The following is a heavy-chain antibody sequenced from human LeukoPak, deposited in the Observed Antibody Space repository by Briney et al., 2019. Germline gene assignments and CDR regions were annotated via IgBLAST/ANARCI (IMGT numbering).Heavy chain of an antibody. D-gene: IGHD6-13*01. CDR2: IYSGGST. J-gene: IGHJ4*02. Sequence: PGGSLRLSCAASGFTVSSNYMSWVRQAPGKGLEWVSVIYSGGSTYYADSVKGRFTISRDNSKNTLYLQMNSLRAEDTAVYYCAREGSSWYLDYFDYWGQGTLVTVSS. CDR1: GFTVSSNY. V-gene: IGHV3-53*01. CDR3: AREGSSWYLDYFDY.